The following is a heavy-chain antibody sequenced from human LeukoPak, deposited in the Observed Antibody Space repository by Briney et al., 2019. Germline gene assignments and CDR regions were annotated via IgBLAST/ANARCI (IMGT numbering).Heavy chain of an antibody. CDR3: ARVRAAHVVTAMRY. D-gene: IGHD2-21*02. CDR1: GFTFSSYG. J-gene: IGHJ4*02. V-gene: IGHV3-30*03. CDR2: ISYDGSNK. Sequence: GGSLRLSCAASGFTFSSYGMPWVRQAPGKGLEWVAVISYDGSNKYYADSVKGRFTISRDNSKNTLYLQMNSLRAEDTAVYYCARVRAAHVVTAMRYWGQGTLVTVSS.